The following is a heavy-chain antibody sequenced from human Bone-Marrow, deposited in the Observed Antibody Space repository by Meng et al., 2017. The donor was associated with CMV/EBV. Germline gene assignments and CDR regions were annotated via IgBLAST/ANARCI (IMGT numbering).Heavy chain of an antibody. CDR3: ARGALRWLQSPPVF. CDR1: GFIFSGYE. D-gene: IGHD5-24*01. CDR2: ISTSGSTK. J-gene: IGHJ4*02. V-gene: IGHV3-48*03. Sequence: GESLKISCAASGFIFSGYEMNWVRQAPGKGLEWVSYISTSGSTKYYADSVKGRFTISRDNAKSSLFLQMNSLRAEDTAVYYCARGALRWLQSPPVFWGQGTLVTVSS.